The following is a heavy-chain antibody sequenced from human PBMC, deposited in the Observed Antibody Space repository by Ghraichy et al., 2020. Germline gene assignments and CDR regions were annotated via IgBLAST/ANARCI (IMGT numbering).Heavy chain of an antibody. CDR2: ISPNSGGT. Sequence: ASVKDSCKASGYTFTGYYMHWVRQAPGQGFEWMGWISPNSGGTNYAENFQGRVTMTRDTSISTAYMELTRLRSDDTAVYYCARDAGSYPDYWGQGTLVTVSS. J-gene: IGHJ4*02. CDR3: ARDAGSYPDY. V-gene: IGHV1-2*02. CDR1: GYTFTGYY. D-gene: IGHD1-26*01.